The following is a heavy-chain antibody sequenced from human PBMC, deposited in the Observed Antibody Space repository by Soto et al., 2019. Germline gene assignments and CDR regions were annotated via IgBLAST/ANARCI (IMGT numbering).Heavy chain of an antibody. Sequence: GGSLRLSCAASGFTFSSYSMNCVRQAPGKGLEWVSSISSSSSYIYYADSVKGRFTISRDNAKNSLYLQMNSLRAEDTAVYYCARDDYTNWFDPWGQGTLVAVSS. CDR2: ISSSSSYI. J-gene: IGHJ5*02. CDR3: ARDDYTNWFDP. CDR1: GFTFSSYS. V-gene: IGHV3-21*01. D-gene: IGHD4-4*01.